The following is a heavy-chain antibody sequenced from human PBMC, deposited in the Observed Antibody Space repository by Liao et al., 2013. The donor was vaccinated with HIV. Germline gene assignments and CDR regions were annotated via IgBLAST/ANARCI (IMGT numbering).Heavy chain of an antibody. CDR2: INHSGST. D-gene: IGHD3-22*01. Sequence: QVQLQQWGAGLLKPSETLSLTCAVYGGSFSGYYWSWIRQPPGKGLEWIGEINHSGSTNYNPSLKSRVTISVDTSKNQFSLKLSSVTAADTAVYYCARENYDSPSGAFDIWGQGTMVTVSS. CDR1: GGSFSGYY. CDR3: ARENYDSPSGAFDI. J-gene: IGHJ3*02. V-gene: IGHV4-34*01.